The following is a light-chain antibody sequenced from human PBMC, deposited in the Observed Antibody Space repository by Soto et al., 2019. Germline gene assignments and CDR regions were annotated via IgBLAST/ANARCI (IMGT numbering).Light chain of an antibody. Sequence: EIVLTQSPGTLSLSPGERATLSCRASQGVSSKFLEWYQPNPSQAPRILVYGAFSRSTGISDRFSGTGSATDFTLTISGLEPEDLAVYYCQKYGSSPYTFGLGTKVDIK. J-gene: IGKJ2*01. CDR3: QKYGSSPYT. CDR2: GAF. V-gene: IGKV3-20*01. CDR1: QGVSSKF.